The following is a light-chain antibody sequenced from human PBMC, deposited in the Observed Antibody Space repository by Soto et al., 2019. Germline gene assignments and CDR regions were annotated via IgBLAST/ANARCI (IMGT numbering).Light chain of an antibody. J-gene: IGKJ1*01. V-gene: IGKV3-15*01. Sequence: EIVMTQSPATLSVSPGERATLSCRASQSVSSYLAWYQQKPGQAPRLLIYGASTRATGIPARFSGSGSGTEFTLTISSLQSEDFAVYYCQQYNNWPWTFGQGTKVEIQ. CDR3: QQYNNWPWT. CDR1: QSVSSY. CDR2: GAS.